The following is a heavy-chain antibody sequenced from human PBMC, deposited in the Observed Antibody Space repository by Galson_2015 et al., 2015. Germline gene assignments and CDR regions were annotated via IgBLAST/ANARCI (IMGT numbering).Heavy chain of an antibody. D-gene: IGHD4-17*01. V-gene: IGHV4-31*03. CDR1: GASISSVGYY. CDR3: ARTTTVMTD. J-gene: IGHJ4*02. CDR2: ISYSGST. Sequence: TLSLTCTVSGASISSVGYYWSWIRQHPGKGLEWIGYISYSGSTYYNPSLKSRLTISVDTSKNQFSLKLSSVTAADTALYYCARTTTVMTDWGQGTLVTVSS.